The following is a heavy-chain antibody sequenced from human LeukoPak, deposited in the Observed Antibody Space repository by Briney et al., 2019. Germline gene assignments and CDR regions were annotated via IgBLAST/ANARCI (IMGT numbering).Heavy chain of an antibody. CDR3: ARDGVGATIGAFDI. CDR2: INPNSGGT. Sequence: ASVKVSCKASGYTFTDYYMHWVRQAPGQGLEWMGWINPNSGGTNYAQKFQGRVTMTTDTSTSTAYMELRSLRSDDTAVYYCARDGVGATIGAFDIWGQGTMVTVSS. V-gene: IGHV1-2*02. CDR1: GYTFTDYY. D-gene: IGHD1-26*01. J-gene: IGHJ3*02.